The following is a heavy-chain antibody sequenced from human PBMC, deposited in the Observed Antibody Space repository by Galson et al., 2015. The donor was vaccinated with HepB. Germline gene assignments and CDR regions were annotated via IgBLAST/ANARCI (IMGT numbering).Heavy chain of an antibody. CDR2: ISDTGVST. Sequence: SLRLSCAASGFTFSSYAMSWVRQAPGRGLEWVSSISDTGVSTFYADSAEGRFTISRDNFKNTLFLQMHSLRAEDTAVYTCVPLPEGELTPLQYWGQGTLVTVSS. D-gene: IGHD1-26*01. CDR3: VPLPEGELTPLQY. CDR1: GFTFSSYA. J-gene: IGHJ4*02. V-gene: IGHV3-23*01.